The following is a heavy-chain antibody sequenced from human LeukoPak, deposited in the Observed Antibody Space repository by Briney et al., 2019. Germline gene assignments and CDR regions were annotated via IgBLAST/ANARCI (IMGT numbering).Heavy chain of an antibody. J-gene: IGHJ4*02. V-gene: IGHV4-4*09. CDR2: IYTSGST. CDR1: GGSISSYY. Sequence: NPSETLSLTCTVSGGSISSYYWSWNRQPPGKGLEGIWYIYTSGSTNYNPSLKRRVTISVGTSKNQFSLKLSSVTAADTAVYYWARRRGGYSYGLDYWGQGTLVTVSS. D-gene: IGHD5-18*01. CDR3: ARRRGGYSYGLDY.